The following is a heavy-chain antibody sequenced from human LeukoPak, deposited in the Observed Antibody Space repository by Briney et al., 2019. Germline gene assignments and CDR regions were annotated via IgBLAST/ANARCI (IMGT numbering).Heavy chain of an antibody. V-gene: IGHV3-7*01. CDR1: GFTFRDYW. J-gene: IGHJ4*02. CDR2: VKQDGTEK. D-gene: IGHD6-13*01. Sequence: GGCLRLSCEASGFTFRDYWMTWVRQAPGKGLEWVANVKQDGTEKFYVDSVKGRFTISRDNGKNSLYLQMNSLRVEDTAIYYCARAGGTSWADYWGQGTLVTVSS. CDR3: ARAGGTSWADY.